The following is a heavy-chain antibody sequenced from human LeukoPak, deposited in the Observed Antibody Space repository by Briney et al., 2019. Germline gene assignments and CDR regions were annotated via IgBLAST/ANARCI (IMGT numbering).Heavy chain of an antibody. V-gene: IGHV3-73*01. CDR1: GFTFSGSA. Sequence: GGSLRLSCAASGFTFSGSAMHWVRQASGKGLEWVGRIRSKANSYATAYAASVKGRFTISRDDSKNTAYLQMNSLKTEDTAVYYCTRRTSGRWLQFGDAFDIWGQGTMVTVSS. CDR3: TRRTSGRWLQFGDAFDI. D-gene: IGHD5-24*01. CDR2: IRSKANSYAT. J-gene: IGHJ3*02.